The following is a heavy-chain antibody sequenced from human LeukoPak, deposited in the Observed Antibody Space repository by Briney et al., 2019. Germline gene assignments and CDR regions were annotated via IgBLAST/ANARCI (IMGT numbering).Heavy chain of an antibody. CDR2: INHSGST. V-gene: IGHV4-34*01. CDR1: GGSFSGYY. Sequence: SETLSLTCAVYGGSFSGYYWSWIRQPPGKRLEWIGEINHSGSTNYNPSLKSRVTISVDTSKNQFSLKLSSVTAADTAVYYCASITIAAAGRSDYWGQGTLVTVSS. J-gene: IGHJ4*02. D-gene: IGHD6-13*01. CDR3: ASITIAAAGRSDY.